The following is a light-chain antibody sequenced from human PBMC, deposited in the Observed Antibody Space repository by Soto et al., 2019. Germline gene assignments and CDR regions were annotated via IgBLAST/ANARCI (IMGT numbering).Light chain of an antibody. CDR3: SSYASGINLV. J-gene: IGLJ2*01. CDR2: EVN. Sequence: QSALTQPPSASGSPGQSVTISCTGTSSDVGGYNLVSWYQQHPGKAPKLMIYEVNKRPSGVPDRISGSKSGNTGSLTVSGLQAEDEGDYYCSSYASGINLVFCGGTNVTGL. V-gene: IGLV2-8*01. CDR1: SSDVGGYNL.